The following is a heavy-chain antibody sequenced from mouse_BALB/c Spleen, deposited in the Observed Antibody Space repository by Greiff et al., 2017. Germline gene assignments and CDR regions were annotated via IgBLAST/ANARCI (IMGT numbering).Heavy chain of an antibody. CDR3: AREVNAMDY. D-gene: IGHD2-1*01. Sequence: LQESGAELVRPGVSVKISCKGSGYTFTDYAMHWVKQSHAKSLEWIGVISTYYGDASYNQKFKGKATMTVDKSSSTAYMELARLTSEDSAIYYCAREVNAMDYWGQGTSVTVSS. CDR2: ISTYYGDA. J-gene: IGHJ4*01. V-gene: IGHV1S137*01. CDR1: GYTFTDYA.